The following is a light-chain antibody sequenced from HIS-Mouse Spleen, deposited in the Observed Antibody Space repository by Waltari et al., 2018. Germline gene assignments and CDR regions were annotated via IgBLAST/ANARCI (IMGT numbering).Light chain of an antibody. CDR1: ALPNNS. Sequence: SYELTQPPSVSVSPGQTARSTCSGEALPNNSAYGYQQKSGQAPVLVIYEDSKRPSGIPERFSGSSSGTMATLTISGAQVEDEADYYCYSTDSSGNHRVFGGGTKLTVL. V-gene: IGLV3-10*01. J-gene: IGLJ2*01. CDR3: YSTDSSGNHRV. CDR2: EDS.